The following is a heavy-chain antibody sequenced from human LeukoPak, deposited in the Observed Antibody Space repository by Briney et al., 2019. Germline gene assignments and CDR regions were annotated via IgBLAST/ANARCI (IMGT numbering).Heavy chain of an antibody. J-gene: IGHJ4*02. CDR3: ATDRRYYPSGSYYLAY. CDR1: GFTFSSYG. CDR2: IRGGGSNK. V-gene: IGHV3-30*02. Sequence: PGGSLRLSCAASGFTFSSYGMRWVRQAPGKGLEWVAFIRGGGSNKYYGDSVKGRFTISRDNSKNTLYLQMNSLIAEDTAVYYCATDRRYYPSGSYYLAYWGQGTLVTVSS. D-gene: IGHD3-10*01.